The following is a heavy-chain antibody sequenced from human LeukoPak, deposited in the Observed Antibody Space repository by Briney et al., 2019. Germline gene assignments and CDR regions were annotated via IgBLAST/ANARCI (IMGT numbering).Heavy chain of an antibody. J-gene: IGHJ4*02. Sequence: ASVKVSCKASGYTFTGYYMHWVRQAPGQGLEWMGWINPNSGGTNYAQKFQGRVTMTRDTSISTAYMELSRLRSDDTAVYYCARGSGIWFGEEGFDYWGQGTLVTVSS. CDR1: GYTFTGYY. CDR3: ARGSGIWFGEEGFDY. D-gene: IGHD3-10*01. V-gene: IGHV1-2*02. CDR2: INPNSGGT.